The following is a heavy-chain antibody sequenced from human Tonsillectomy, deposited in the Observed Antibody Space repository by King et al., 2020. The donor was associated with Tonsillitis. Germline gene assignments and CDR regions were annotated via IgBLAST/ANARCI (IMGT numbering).Heavy chain of an antibody. CDR2: IPYDESRT. V-gene: IGHV3-30-3*01. CDR1: GFILRSYN. CDR3: ARDPPSVTGQQYSYGLDV. Sequence: LVESGGGVVQPGRSLRLSCAVSGFILRSYNLHWVRQAPGKGLEWVAVIPYDESRTYYADSVQGRFSISGDKSENTLFLQMNSLRVEDTAVYYCARDPPSVTGQQYSYGLDVWGQGTTVTVSS. D-gene: IGHD4-11*01. J-gene: IGHJ6*02.